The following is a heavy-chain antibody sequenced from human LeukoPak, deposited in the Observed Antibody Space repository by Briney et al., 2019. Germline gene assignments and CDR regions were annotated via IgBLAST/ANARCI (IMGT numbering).Heavy chain of an antibody. CDR1: GGSFSGYY. CDR2: IYYSGST. D-gene: IGHD6-6*01. J-gene: IGHJ4*02. Sequence: SETLSLTCAVYGGSFSGYYWNWIRQPPGKGLEWIGYIYYSGSTNFNPSLKSRVTISVDTSKNQFSLKLSSVTAADTAVYYCARGAYSSWFFDYWGQGTLVTVSS. CDR3: ARGAYSSWFFDY. V-gene: IGHV4-59*01.